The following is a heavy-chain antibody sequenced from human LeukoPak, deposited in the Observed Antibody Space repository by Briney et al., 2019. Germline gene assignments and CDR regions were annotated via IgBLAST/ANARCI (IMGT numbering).Heavy chain of an antibody. D-gene: IGHD5-18*01. Sequence: PGGSLRLSCAASGFTFDDYAIHWVRQAPGEGLEWVSTIYSGGTTYYADSLMGRFTISRHNSRNTLYLQMNSLRAEDKAVYYCARVDTVMSYYFDLWGQGTLVTVSS. V-gene: IGHV3-53*04. CDR3: ARVDTVMSYYFDL. CDR1: GFTFDDYA. J-gene: IGHJ4*02. CDR2: IYSGGTT.